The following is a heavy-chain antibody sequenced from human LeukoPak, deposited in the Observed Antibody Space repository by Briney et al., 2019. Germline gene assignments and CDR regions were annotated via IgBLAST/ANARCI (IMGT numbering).Heavy chain of an antibody. J-gene: IGHJ5*02. CDR1: GHTSTSYA. CDR2: MNPNSGNT. V-gene: IGHV1-8*01. Sequence: GASVKVCCKASGHTSTSYAIKWARHATGQGNEWMGWMNPNSGNTIYAQKFQGRVTMTRNTSISTAYIDLSSLSCKDPTPPYMTRGRAGEFYDFWSGYDYNLFDPWGQGTLVTVSS. CDR3: TRGRAGEFYDFWSGYDYNLFDP. D-gene: IGHD3-3*01.